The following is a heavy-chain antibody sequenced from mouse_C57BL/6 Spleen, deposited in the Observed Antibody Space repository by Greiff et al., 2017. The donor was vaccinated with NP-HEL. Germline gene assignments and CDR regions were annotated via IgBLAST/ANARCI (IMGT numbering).Heavy chain of an antibody. CDR1: GYSFTDYN. J-gene: IGHJ1*03. CDR2: INPNYGTT. CDR3: ARFHYYGSRGGYFDV. V-gene: IGHV1-39*01. D-gene: IGHD1-1*01. Sequence: VQLQQSGPELVKPGASVTISCKASGYSFTDYNMNWVKQRNGKSLEWIGVINPNYGTTSYNQKFKGKATLTVDQSSSTAYMQLNSLTSEDSAVYYCARFHYYGSRGGYFDVWGTGTTVTVSS.